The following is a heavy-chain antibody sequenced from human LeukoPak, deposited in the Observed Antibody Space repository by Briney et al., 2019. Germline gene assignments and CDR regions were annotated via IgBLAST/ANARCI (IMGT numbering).Heavy chain of an antibody. Sequence: PGGSLRLSCAASGFTVSGTHMSWVRQAPGKGLEWVSAMYTGGTTYYADSVKGRFTISRDNSRNTLFLHMSSLRADDTAVYYCARGVEPLAANTLAYWGQGTLVTVSS. CDR1: GFTVSGTH. CDR2: MYTGGTT. CDR3: ARGVEPLAANTLAY. D-gene: IGHD1-14*01. V-gene: IGHV3-53*01. J-gene: IGHJ4*02.